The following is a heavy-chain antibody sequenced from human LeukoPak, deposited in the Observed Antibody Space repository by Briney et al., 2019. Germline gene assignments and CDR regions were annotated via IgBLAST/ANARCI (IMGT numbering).Heavy chain of an antibody. CDR1: RFIFNLHA. J-gene: IGHJ4*02. Sequence: GGSLRLSCATSRFIFNLHAMTWVRQAPGKGLVWVSRINSDGSGTSYADSVKGRFTISRDNAKNTLYLQMNSLRAEDTAVYYCASDLGYSFDYWGQGTLVTVSS. CDR3: ASDLGYSFDY. V-gene: IGHV3-74*01. CDR2: INSDGSGT.